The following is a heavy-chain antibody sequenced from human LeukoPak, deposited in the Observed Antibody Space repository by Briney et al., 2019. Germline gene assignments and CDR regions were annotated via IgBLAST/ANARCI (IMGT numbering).Heavy chain of an antibody. Sequence: SVKVSCKASGGTFSSYAISWVRQAPGQGLEWMGGIIPIFGTANYAQKFQGRVTITTDESTSTAYMELSSLRSEDTAVYYCARGSGSYYDWFDPWGQGTLVTVSS. CDR3: ARGSGSYYDWFDP. CDR1: GGTFSSYA. V-gene: IGHV1-69*05. D-gene: IGHD3-10*01. CDR2: IIPIFGTA. J-gene: IGHJ5*02.